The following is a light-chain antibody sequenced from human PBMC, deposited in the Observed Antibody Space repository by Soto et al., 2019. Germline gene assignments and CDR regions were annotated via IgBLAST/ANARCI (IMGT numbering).Light chain of an antibody. V-gene: IGKV4-1*01. CDR1: HSLCHNSSRHHF. CDR3: QQSHGDVTWT. Sequence: VVTPSPDARAAGLCASATVDCRATHSLCHNSSRHHFLSWYQQKPGQSPKLLXYWTSVRESGVPERFTGSGSGTEFTLTIRSLQAEDVAVYYCQQSHGDVTWTLGQGTKVDIK. J-gene: IGKJ1*01. CDR2: WTS.